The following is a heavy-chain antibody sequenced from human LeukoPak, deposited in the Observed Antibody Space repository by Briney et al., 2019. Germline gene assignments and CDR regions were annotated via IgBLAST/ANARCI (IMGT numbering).Heavy chain of an antibody. D-gene: IGHD6-13*01. CDR2: INWNGGST. CDR3: ARDSTGYSSN. V-gene: IGHV3-20*04. CDR1: GFTFNDYG. J-gene: IGHJ3*01. Sequence: GGSLRLSCAASGFTFNDYGMSWVRQAPGKGLEWVSGINWNGGSTDYADSVRGRSTISRDNAKNSLYLQMNSLRAEDTALYYCARDSTGYSSNWGKGTMVTVSS.